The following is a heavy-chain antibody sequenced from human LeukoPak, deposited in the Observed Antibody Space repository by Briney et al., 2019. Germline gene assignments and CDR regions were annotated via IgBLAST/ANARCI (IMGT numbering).Heavy chain of an antibody. V-gene: IGHV3-23*01. CDR1: GFTFSSSA. Sequence: GGSLRLSCAASGFTFSSSAMSWVRQAPGKGLEWVSAISGNGDRTHYAASVKGRFTVSRDTSTNTLFLQLNSLRAKDTAIYYCAKLLRGVVVPYFDSWGQGTLVTVSS. D-gene: IGHD3-10*01. CDR3: AKLLRGVVVPYFDS. CDR2: ISGNGDRT. J-gene: IGHJ4*02.